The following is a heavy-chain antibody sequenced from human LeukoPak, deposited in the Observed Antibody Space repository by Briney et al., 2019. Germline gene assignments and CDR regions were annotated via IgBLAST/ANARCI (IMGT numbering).Heavy chain of an antibody. CDR3: ARVNPPYYDILTSYYGGYYFDY. CDR1: GFTFSSYA. CDR2: ISGSGGST. Sequence: GGSLRLSCAASGFTFSSYAMSWVRQAPGKGLEWVSAISGSGGSTYYADSVKGRFTISRDNAKNSLYLQMNSLRAEDTAVYYCARVNPPYYDILTSYYGGYYFDYWGQGTLVTVSS. J-gene: IGHJ4*02. D-gene: IGHD3-9*01. V-gene: IGHV3-23*01.